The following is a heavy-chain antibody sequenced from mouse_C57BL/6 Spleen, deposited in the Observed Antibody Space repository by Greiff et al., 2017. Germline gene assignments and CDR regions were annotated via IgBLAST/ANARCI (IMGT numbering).Heavy chain of an antibody. CDR1: GYTFTSYD. CDR2: IYPRAGST. CDR3: AREFAY. J-gene: IGHJ3*01. V-gene: IGHV1-85*01. Sequence: QVQLQQSGPELVKPGASVKLSCKASGYTFTSYDINWVQQRPGQGLAWIGRIYPRAGSTKYTEKFKGKVTLTVDTSYSRAYMELHSLTSEDYAVDFRAREFAYWGQGTLVTVSA.